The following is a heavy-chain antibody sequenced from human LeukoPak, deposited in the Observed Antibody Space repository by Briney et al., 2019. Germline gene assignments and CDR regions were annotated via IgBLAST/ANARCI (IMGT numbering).Heavy chain of an antibody. J-gene: IGHJ4*02. CDR1: GFTFSTYW. Sequence: PGGSLRLSCAASGFTFSTYWMSWVRQAPGKGLEWVANINQGGSEKYYVDSVKGRFTISRDNAKNSLYLQMNSRRAEDTAVYYCARIYDNSGYYDYWGQGTLVTVSS. CDR3: ARIYDNSGYYDY. V-gene: IGHV3-7*04. D-gene: IGHD3-22*01. CDR2: INQGGSEK.